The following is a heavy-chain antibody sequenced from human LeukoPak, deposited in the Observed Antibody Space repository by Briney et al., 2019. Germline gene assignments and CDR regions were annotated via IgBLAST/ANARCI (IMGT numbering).Heavy chain of an antibody. D-gene: IGHD3-10*01. CDR2: IYYSGGT. CDR3: VTGNYYSSDY. Sequence: SETLSLTCTVSGGSIYSSSYYWGWIRQPPGKGLEWIGNIYYSGGTYYNPSLKSRVTISVDTSKNQFSLKLSSVTAADTAVYYCVTGNYYSSDYWGQGTLVTVSS. CDR1: GGSIYSSSYY. J-gene: IGHJ4*02. V-gene: IGHV4-39*01.